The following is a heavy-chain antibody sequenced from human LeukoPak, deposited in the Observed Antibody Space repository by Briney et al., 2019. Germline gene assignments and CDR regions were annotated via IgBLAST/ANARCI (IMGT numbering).Heavy chain of an antibody. J-gene: IGHJ5*02. CDR3: ASAKREGNYVGWFDP. D-gene: IGHD4-23*01. CDR1: GGSISSTSYS. V-gene: IGHV4-39*01. CDR2: IYYSGST. Sequence: SETLSLTCTVSGGSISSTSYSWGWIRRPPGKGLEWIGNIYYSGSTSFSPSLKSRVTMSVDTSKNQFSLKLSSVTAADTAVYYCASAKREGNYVGWFDPWGQGTLVTVSS.